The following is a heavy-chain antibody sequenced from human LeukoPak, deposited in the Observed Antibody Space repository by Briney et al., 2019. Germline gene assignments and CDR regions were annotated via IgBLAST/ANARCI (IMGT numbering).Heavy chain of an antibody. D-gene: IGHD3-3*01. V-gene: IGHV3-23*01. J-gene: IGHJ4*02. CDR1: GFTFSSYA. CDR2: ISGSGGST. Sequence: GGSLRLSCAASGFTFSSYAMSWVRQAPGKGLEWVSAISGSGGSTYYADSVKGRFTISRDNSKNTLYLQMNSLRAEDTAVYYCAKGTVSGDYDFWSGYYTGWGQGTLVTVSS. CDR3: AKGTVSGDYDFWSGYYTG.